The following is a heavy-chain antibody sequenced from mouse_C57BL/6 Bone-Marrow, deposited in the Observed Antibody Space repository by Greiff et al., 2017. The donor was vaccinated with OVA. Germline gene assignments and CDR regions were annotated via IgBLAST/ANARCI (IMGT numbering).Heavy chain of an antibody. V-gene: IGHV1-69*01. CDR1: GYTFTSYW. D-gene: IGHD2-3*01. J-gene: IGHJ3*01. Sequence: VQLQQPGAELVMPGASVQLSCKASGYTFTSYWMHWVKQRPGQGLEWIGEIDPSASYTNYNQKFKGKSTLTVDKSSSTAYMQLSSLTSEDSAVYYCARDDGYSFAYWGQGTLVTVSA. CDR3: ARDDGYSFAY. CDR2: IDPSASYT.